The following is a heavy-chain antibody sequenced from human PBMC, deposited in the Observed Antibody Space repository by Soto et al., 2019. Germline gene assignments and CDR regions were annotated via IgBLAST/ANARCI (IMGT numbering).Heavy chain of an antibody. CDR1: GYIFTGYY. V-gene: IGHV1-2*04. Sequence: ASVKVSCKASGYIFTGYYMHWVRQAPGQGLEWMGWINPNSGDTNYAQKFQGWVTMTRDTSISTGYMELSSLKASDTAMYYCARRATYYHYFDYWGQGTLVTVSS. CDR2: INPNSGDT. CDR3: ARRATYYHYFDY. J-gene: IGHJ4*02. D-gene: IGHD3-16*01.